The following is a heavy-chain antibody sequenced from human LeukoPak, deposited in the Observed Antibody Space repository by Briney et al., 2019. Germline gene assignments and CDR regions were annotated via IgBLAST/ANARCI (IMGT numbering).Heavy chain of an antibody. CDR1: GFTFSSYA. CDR3: ARALRRGSGTYKGYFDY. D-gene: IGHD3-10*01. Sequence: PGRSLRLSCAASGFTFSSYALHWVRQAPGKGLEWGAVVSCDGSTIYYAYSVKGRFTISRDNSKNTLYLQMNRLRAEDTAVYFCARALRRGSGTYKGYFDYWGQGNLVTVSS. V-gene: IGHV3-30-3*01. J-gene: IGHJ4*02. CDR2: VSCDGSTI.